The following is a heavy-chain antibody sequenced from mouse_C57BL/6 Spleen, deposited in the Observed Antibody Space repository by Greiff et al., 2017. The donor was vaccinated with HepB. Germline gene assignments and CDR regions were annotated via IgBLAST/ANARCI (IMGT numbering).Heavy chain of an antibody. D-gene: IGHD4-1*01. CDR2: ISGGGGNT. J-gene: IGHJ4*01. V-gene: IGHV5-9*01. CDR3: ARLTAYYYAMDY. Sequence: VESGGGLVKPGGSLKLSCAASGFTFSSYTMSWVRQTPEKRLEWVATISGGGGNTYYPDSVKGRFTISRDNAKNTLYLQMSSLRSEDTALYYCARLTAYYYAMDYWGQGTSVTVSS. CDR1: GFTFSSYT.